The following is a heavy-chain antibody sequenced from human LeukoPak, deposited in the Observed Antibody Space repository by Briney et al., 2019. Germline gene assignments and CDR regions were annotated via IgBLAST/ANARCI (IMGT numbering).Heavy chain of an antibody. D-gene: IGHD4-17*01. Sequence: GRSLRLSCAASGFTFSSYAMHWVRQAPGKGLEWVAVISYDGSNKCYADSVKGRFTISRDNSKNTLYLQMNSLRAEDTAVYYCARDLDYGDYFGWFDPWGQGTLVTVSS. CDR3: ARDLDYGDYFGWFDP. CDR1: GFTFSSYA. J-gene: IGHJ5*02. CDR2: ISYDGSNK. V-gene: IGHV3-30*04.